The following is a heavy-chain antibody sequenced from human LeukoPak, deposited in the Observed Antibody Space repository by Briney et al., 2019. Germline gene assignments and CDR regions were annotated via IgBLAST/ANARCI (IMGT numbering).Heavy chain of an antibody. J-gene: IGHJ4*02. V-gene: IGHV3-30*04. CDR1: GFSFSSSA. Sequence: GGSLRLSCAASGFSFSSSAMHWVRQAPGKGLEWVAIISYDGSNKYYADSVKGPFTISRDNSESTLYLQMNSMRAEDTAVYYCARVGYYESSGYYEYWGQGTLVTVSS. CDR3: ARVGYYESSGYYEY. D-gene: IGHD3-22*01. CDR2: ISYDGSNK.